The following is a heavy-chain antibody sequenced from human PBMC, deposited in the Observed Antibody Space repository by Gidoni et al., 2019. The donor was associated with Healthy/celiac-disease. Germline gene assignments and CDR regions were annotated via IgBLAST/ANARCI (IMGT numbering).Heavy chain of an antibody. V-gene: IGHV3-48*01. CDR1: GFTFSSYS. CDR3: ARVRYSSGWYDY. D-gene: IGHD6-19*01. J-gene: IGHJ4*02. CDR2: ISSSSTTI. Sequence: EVQLVESGGGLVQPGGSLRLSCAASGFTFSSYSMNWVRQAPGKGLEWVAYISSSSTTIYYADSGKGRFTISRDNAKSSLYLQMNSLIAEDTAVYYCARVRYSSGWYDYWGQGTLVTVSS.